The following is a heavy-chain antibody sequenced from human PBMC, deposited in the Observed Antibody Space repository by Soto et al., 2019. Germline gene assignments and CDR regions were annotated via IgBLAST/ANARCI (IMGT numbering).Heavy chain of an antibody. Sequence: SETLSLTCAVSGYSIISGYYWGWIRQPPGKGLEWIGSIYHSGSTYYNPSLKSRVTISVDTSKNQFSLKLSSVTAADTAVYYCARDQRKYCSGGSCYSGRFDYWGQGTLVTVSS. V-gene: IGHV4-38-2*02. D-gene: IGHD2-15*01. CDR3: ARDQRKYCSGGSCYSGRFDY. CDR2: IYHSGST. J-gene: IGHJ4*02. CDR1: GYSIISGYY.